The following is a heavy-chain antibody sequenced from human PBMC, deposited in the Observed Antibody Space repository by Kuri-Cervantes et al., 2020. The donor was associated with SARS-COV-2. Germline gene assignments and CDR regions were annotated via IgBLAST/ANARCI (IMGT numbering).Heavy chain of an antibody. CDR2: MNPNSGNT. Sequence: ASVKVSCKASGYTFTSYYMHWVRQAPGQGLEWMGWMNPNSGNTGYAQKFQGRVTMTRNTSISTAYMDLSSLRSEDTAVYYCARGNVGGLDYWGQGTLVTVSS. CDR1: GYTFTSYY. D-gene: IGHD3-16*01. J-gene: IGHJ4*02. V-gene: IGHV1-8*02. CDR3: ARGNVGGLDY.